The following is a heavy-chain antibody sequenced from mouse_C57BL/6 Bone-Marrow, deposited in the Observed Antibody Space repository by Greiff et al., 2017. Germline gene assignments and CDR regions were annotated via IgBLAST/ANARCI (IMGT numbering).Heavy chain of an antibody. J-gene: IGHJ3*01. CDR1: GFTFSDYY. Sequence: EVKLMESGGGLVQPGGSLKLSCAASGFTFSDYYMYWVRQTPEKRLEWVAYISNGGGSTYYPDTVKGRFTISRDNAKTTLYLHMSRLKSEDTAMYYCARHEDPLSYFAYWGQGTLVTVSA. V-gene: IGHV5-12*01. D-gene: IGHD6-1*01. CDR2: ISNGGGST. CDR3: ARHEDPLSYFAY.